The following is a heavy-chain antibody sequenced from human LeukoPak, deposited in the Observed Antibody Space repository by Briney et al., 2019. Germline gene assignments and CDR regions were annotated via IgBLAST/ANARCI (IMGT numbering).Heavy chain of an antibody. V-gene: IGHV3-7*01. CDR3: ARDLGATIFDFDS. CDR2: IKPDGSEK. CDR1: GFTFSSYW. J-gene: IGHJ4*02. Sequence: AGSLRLSCAASGFTFSSYWMSWVRQAPGKGLEWVANIKPDGSEKMYVDSVKGRFTISRDKAKHSPYLQVNSLRVADTAVYYCARDLGATIFDFDSWGQGTLVTASS. D-gene: IGHD2-15*01.